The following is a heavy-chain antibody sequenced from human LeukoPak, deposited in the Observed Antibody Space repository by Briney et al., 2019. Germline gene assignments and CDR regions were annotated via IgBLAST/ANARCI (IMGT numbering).Heavy chain of an antibody. J-gene: IGHJ4*02. CDR2: ISSSSSYI. CDR3: AREGYSSGWIDY. V-gene: IGHV3-21*01. D-gene: IGHD6-19*01. Sequence: GSLRLSCAASGFTFSSYSMNWVRQAPGKGLEWVSSISSSSSYIYYADSVKGRFTISRDNAKNSLYLQMNSLRAEDTAVYYCAREGYSSGWIDYWGQGTLVTVSS. CDR1: GFTFSSYS.